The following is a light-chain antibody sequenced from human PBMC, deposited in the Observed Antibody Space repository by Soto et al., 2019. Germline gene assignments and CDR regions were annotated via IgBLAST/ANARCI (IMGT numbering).Light chain of an antibody. V-gene: IGLV2-14*01. J-gene: IGLJ1*01. CDR3: SSYTTSSTDV. CDR2: DVS. CDR1: SCDVGSYNY. Sequence: QSLLTQPASVSGSPGQSITISCTGTSCDVGSYNYVSWYQQHPGKAPKVMIYDVSNRPSGVSYRFSGSKSGNTASLTISGLQAEDEADYYCSSYTTSSTDVFGTGT.